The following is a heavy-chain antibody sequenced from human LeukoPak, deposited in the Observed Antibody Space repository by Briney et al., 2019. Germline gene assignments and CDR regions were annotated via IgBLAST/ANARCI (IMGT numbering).Heavy chain of an antibody. CDR3: ARDSSSGWYRLFDY. Sequence: SETLSLTCAVYGGSFSGYYWSWIRQPPGKGLERIGEINHSGSTNYNPSLKSRVTISVDTSKNQLSLKLSSVTAADTAVYYCARDSSSGWYRLFDYWGQGTRVTVSS. CDR2: INHSGST. J-gene: IGHJ4*02. CDR1: GGSFSGYY. V-gene: IGHV4-34*01. D-gene: IGHD6-19*01.